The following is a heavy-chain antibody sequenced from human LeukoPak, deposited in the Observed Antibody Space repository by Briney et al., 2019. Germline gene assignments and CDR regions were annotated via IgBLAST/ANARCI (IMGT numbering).Heavy chain of an antibody. D-gene: IGHD3-10*01. V-gene: IGHV3-23*01. CDR3: AKDSPITMVRGVYPVDY. CDR2: ISGSGGST. Sequence: GGSLRLSCAASGFTFSSYAMSWVRQAPGKGLEWVSAISGSGGSTYYADSVKGRFTISRDNSKNALYLQMNSLRAEDTAVYYCAKDSPITMVRGVYPVDYWGQGTLVTVSS. J-gene: IGHJ4*02. CDR1: GFTFSSYA.